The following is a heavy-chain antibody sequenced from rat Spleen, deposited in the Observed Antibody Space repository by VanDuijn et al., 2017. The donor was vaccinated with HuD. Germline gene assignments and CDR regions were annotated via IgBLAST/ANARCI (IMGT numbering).Heavy chain of an antibody. CDR2: ISPSGGTT. Sequence: EVQLVESGGGLVQPGRSLTLSCAASGFTFSDYDMAWVRQAPTKGLEWVASISPSGGTTYYRDSVKGRFTFSRNDAKSTLYLQMESLGSEDTATYYCASLNYGVYIEEFDYLGQGVMVTVSS. D-gene: IGHD1-11*01. V-gene: IGHV5-25*01. CDR1: GFTFSDYD. J-gene: IGHJ2*01. CDR3: ASLNYGVYIEEFDY.